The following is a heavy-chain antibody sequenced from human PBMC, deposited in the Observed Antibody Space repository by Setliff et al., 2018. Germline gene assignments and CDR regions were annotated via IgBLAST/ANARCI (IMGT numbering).Heavy chain of an antibody. D-gene: IGHD2-2*01. CDR3: ARQGCSSTSCHSIDY. V-gene: IGHV5-51*01. CDR2: IYPGNSNT. J-gene: IGHJ4*02. Sequence: PGESLTISCKGSGYSFTSNWIAWVRQMPGEGLECMGIIYPGNSNTRYSPPFQGQVTISADKAINTAYLQWNSLQASDTAMYYCARQGCSSTSCHSIDYWGQGTLVTVSS. CDR1: GYSFTSNW.